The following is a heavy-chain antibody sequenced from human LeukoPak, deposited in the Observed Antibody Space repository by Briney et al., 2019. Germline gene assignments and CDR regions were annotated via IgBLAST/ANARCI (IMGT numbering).Heavy chain of an antibody. D-gene: IGHD3-3*01. CDR3: ARARRYDFWSGSWGNSTYLDY. CDR2: IKQDGSEK. CDR1: GFTFSSYW. J-gene: IGHJ4*02. Sequence: GGSLRLSCAASGFTFSSYWMSWVRQAPGKGLEWVANIKQDGSEKYYVDSVKGRFTISRDNAKNSLYLQMNSLRAEDTAVYYCARARRYDFWSGSWGNSTYLDYWGQGTLVTVSS. V-gene: IGHV3-7*01.